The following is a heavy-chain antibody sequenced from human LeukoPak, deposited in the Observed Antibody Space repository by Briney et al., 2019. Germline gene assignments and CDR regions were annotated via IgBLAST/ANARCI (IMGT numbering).Heavy chain of an antibody. J-gene: IGHJ6*03. V-gene: IGHV3-30*18. CDR2: ISYDGSNK. D-gene: IGHD4-17*01. CDR1: GFTFSSYW. CDR3: AKDYGDYGGFMDV. Sequence: GGSLRLSCAASGFTFSSYWMSWVRQAPGKGLEWVAVISYDGSNKYYADSVKGRFTISRDNSKNTLYLQMNSLRAEDTAVYYCAKDYGDYGGFMDVWGKGTTVTVSS.